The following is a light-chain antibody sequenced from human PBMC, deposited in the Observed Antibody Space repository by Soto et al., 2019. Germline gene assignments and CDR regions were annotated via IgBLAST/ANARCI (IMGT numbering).Light chain of an antibody. CDR2: LAS. CDR1: QSLLYRDGRIF. Sequence: DIVMTQSPLSLAVTPGEPASISCRSSQSLLYRDGRIFLDWYLQRPGHSPQLLIYLASIRASGVPDRFSGSGSGTDFTLKISIVEAEDVGIYYCMQALQTPTFGGGTRLDIK. V-gene: IGKV2-28*01. CDR3: MQALQTPT. J-gene: IGKJ4*01.